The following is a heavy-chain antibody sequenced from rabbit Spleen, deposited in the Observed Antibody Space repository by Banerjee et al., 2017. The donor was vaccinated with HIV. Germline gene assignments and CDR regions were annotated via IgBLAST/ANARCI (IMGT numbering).Heavy chain of an antibody. CDR3: VRDLPIDTMNL. CDR2: IYAYSGDAT. J-gene: IGHJ4*01. Sequence: QEQLVESGGGLVQPEGSLTLTCTASGFSFSSSYYMCWVRQAPGKGLEWIACIYAYSGDATWYASWAKGRFTISKTSSTTVTLQMTSLTAADTATYFCVRDLPIDTMNLWGPGTLVTVS. CDR1: GFSFSSSYY. V-gene: IGHV1S45*01. D-gene: IGHD1-1*01.